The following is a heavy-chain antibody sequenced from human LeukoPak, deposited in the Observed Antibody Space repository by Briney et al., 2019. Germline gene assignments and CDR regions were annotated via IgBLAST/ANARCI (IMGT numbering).Heavy chain of an antibody. V-gene: IGHV5-51*01. CDR2: VNPRDSET. CDR3: ARHVGRDGYNYQIFDY. J-gene: IGHJ4*02. D-gene: IGHD5-24*01. CDR1: GFSFTNYW. Sequence: GEPLKISCEGSGFSFTNYWIAWVRQMPGKGLDWMGIVNPRDSETRYSPSFQGQVTTSADKSISTAYLQWSSLKASDTAMYYCARHVGRDGYNYQIFDYWGQGTLVTVSS.